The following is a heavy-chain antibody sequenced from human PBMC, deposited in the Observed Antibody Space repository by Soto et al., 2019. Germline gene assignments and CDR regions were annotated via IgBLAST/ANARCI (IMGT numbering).Heavy chain of an antibody. V-gene: IGHV1-18*01. CDR2: ISSYNGNT. CDR3: ARDRGSGSYYARFDY. CDR1: GYTFTTYG. J-gene: IGHJ4*02. Sequence: ASVKVSCKASGYTFTTYGISWVRQAPGQGLEWMGWISSYNGNTNYAQKLQDRVTMTTDTSTNIAYVELRSLRSDDTAVFYCARDRGSGSYYARFDYWGQGTLVTVSS. D-gene: IGHD1-26*01.